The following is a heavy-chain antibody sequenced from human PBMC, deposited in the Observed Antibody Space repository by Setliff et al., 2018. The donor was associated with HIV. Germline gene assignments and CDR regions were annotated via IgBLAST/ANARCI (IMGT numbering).Heavy chain of an antibody. J-gene: IGHJ4*02. D-gene: IGHD3-22*01. V-gene: IGHV4-39*07. CDR1: GGSISSSSYY. Sequence: SETLSLTCTVSGGSISSSSYYWGWIRQPPGKGLEWIGSMYYSGSTYYNPSLKSRVTISVDTSENQFSLKLSSVTAADTAVYYCAKDFVYYDSSGSFDYWGQGTLVTVSS. CDR2: MYYSGST. CDR3: AKDFVYYDSSGSFDY.